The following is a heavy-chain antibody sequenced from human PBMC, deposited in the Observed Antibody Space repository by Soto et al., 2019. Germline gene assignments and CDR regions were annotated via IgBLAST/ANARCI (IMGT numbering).Heavy chain of an antibody. CDR3: AGGPIRYFDY. CDR2: INHSGGT. V-gene: IGHV4-34*01. J-gene: IGHJ4*02. CDR1: GGSFSGYC. Sequence: PSETLSLTCAVYGGSFSGYCWSWIRQPPGKGLEWIGEINHSGGTNYNPSLKSRVTISVDTSKNQFSLKLSSVTAADTAVYYCAGGPIRYFDYWGQGTLVTVSS. D-gene: IGHD3-3*01.